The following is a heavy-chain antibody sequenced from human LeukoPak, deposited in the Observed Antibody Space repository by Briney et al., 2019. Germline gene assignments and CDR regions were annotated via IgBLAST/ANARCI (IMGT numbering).Heavy chain of an antibody. V-gene: IGHV3-30*03. Sequence: GGSLRLSCAVSGFTFRSYGMHWVRQAPGKGLEWLTFISYDGTKEYYADSVKGRFTISRDNSKNTLYLQMNSLRAEDTAVYYCARALYYDSSGYSDAEYFQHWGQGTLVTVSS. CDR1: GFTFRSYG. CDR3: ARALYYDSSGYSDAEYFQH. D-gene: IGHD3-22*01. CDR2: ISYDGTKE. J-gene: IGHJ1*01.